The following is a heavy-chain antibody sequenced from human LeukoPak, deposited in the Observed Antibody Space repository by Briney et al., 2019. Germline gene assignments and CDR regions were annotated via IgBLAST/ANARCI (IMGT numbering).Heavy chain of an antibody. CDR3: AKGIELWLTYFDH. CDR2: MSSDGSKI. CDR1: GFTFSSYV. Sequence: GGSLRLSCEASGFTFSSYVMHWVRQAPGKGLEWVALMSSDGSKIYYADSAKGRFTISRDNSKNTVYLQMNSLRAEDTAVYYRAKGIELWLTYFDHWGQGTLVTASS. V-gene: IGHV3-30-3*01. J-gene: IGHJ4*02. D-gene: IGHD5-18*01.